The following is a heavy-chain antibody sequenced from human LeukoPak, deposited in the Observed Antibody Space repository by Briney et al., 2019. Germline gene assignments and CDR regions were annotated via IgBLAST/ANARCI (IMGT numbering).Heavy chain of an antibody. Sequence: SETLSLTCTVSGGSISSGSYYWSWIRQPAGKGLEWIGRIYTSGSTNYNPSLKSRVTISVDTSKNQFSLKLSSVTAADTAVYYCARGVVAATWGQGTLVTVSS. CDR2: IYTSGST. D-gene: IGHD2-15*01. V-gene: IGHV4-61*02. CDR1: GGSISSGSYY. J-gene: IGHJ5*02. CDR3: ARGVVAAT.